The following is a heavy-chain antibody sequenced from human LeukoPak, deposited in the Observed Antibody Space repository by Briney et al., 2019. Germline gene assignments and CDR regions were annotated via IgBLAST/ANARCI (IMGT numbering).Heavy chain of an antibody. D-gene: IGHD1-1*01. Sequence: GESLKISCKGSGYSFTSYWIGWVRQMPGKGLEWMGIIYPGDSDTRYSPSFRGQVTISADKSISTAYLQWSSLKASDTAMYYCARADLSTTGTTSVWGQGTLVTVSS. J-gene: IGHJ4*02. V-gene: IGHV5-51*01. CDR1: GYSFTSYW. CDR3: ARADLSTTGTTSV. CDR2: IYPGDSDT.